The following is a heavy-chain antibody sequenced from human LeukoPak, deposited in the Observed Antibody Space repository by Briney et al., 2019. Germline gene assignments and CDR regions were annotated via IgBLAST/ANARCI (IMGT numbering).Heavy chain of an antibody. CDR1: GFTFSIHA. D-gene: IGHD1-1*01. J-gene: IGHJ4*02. CDR2: IGGGDT. CDR3: AKDWIPYNRVFDCFDF. Sequence: PGGSLRPSCAGSGFTFSIHAMSWVRQAPGKGLEWVSTIGGGDTYYADSVKGRFTISRDDSQSTVHLQMNSLRAEDTAVYYCAKDWIPYNRVFDCFDFWGQGTLVTVSS. V-gene: IGHV3-23*01.